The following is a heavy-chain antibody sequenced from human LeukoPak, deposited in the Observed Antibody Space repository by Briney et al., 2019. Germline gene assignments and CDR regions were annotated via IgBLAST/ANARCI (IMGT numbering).Heavy chain of an antibody. CDR3: ARVYSYGTRQIDY. CDR2: IYYSGST. Sequence: TSQTLSLTCTVSGGSISSGGYYWSWIRQHPGKGLEWIGYIYYSGSTYYNPSLKSRVTISVDTSKNQFSLKLSSVTAADTAVYYCARVYSYGTRQIDYWGREPWSPSPQ. D-gene: IGHD5-18*01. CDR1: GGSISSGGYY. V-gene: IGHV4-31*03. J-gene: IGHJ4*02.